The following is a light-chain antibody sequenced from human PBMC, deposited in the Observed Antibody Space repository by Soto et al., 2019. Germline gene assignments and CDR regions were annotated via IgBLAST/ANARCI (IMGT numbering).Light chain of an antibody. CDR1: QSVSSY. V-gene: IGKV3-11*01. CDR3: QRRSNWPGT. J-gene: IGKJ4*01. Sequence: EIVLTQSPATLSLSPGERATLSCRASQSVSSYLAWYQQRPGQAPRLLIYDASNRATGIPARFSASGSGTDFTLTISSLEPEDFAVYYCQRRSNWPGTFGGGTKVEIK. CDR2: DAS.